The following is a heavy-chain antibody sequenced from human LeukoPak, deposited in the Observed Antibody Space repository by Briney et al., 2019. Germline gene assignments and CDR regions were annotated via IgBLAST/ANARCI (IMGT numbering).Heavy chain of an antibody. CDR3: ARSMIVEGRYYFDY. V-gene: IGHV1-46*01. CDR1: GYTFTSYY. Sequence: ASVKDSRQASGYTFTSYYMHWVRQAPGQGLEWMGIINPSGGSASYAQMFRGRITMTRDTSTSTVYMELSSLRSEDTAVYYCARSMIVEGRYYFDYWGQGTLVTVSS. D-gene: IGHD3-22*01. J-gene: IGHJ4*02. CDR2: INPSGGSA.